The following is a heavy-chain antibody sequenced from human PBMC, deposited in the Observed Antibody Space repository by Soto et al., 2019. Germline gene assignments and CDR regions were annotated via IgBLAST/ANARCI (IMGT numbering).Heavy chain of an antibody. CDR1: GYTFSSYG. CDR2: ISYDGSNK. D-gene: IGHD6-6*01. CDR3: AKDGLDSSLSY. Sequence: SCKASGYTFSSYGMHWVRQAPGKGLEWVAVISYDGSNKYYADSVKGRFTISRDNSKNTLYLQMNSLRAEDTAVYYCAKDGLDSSLSYWGQGTLVTVSS. J-gene: IGHJ4*02. V-gene: IGHV3-30*18.